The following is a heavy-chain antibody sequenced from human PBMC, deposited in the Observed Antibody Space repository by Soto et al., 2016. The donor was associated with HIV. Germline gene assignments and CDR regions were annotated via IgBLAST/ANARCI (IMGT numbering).Heavy chain of an antibody. Sequence: QVQLQESGPGLVKPSETLSLTCDVSDYSISNGYYWGWIRQPPGKGLEWIASIYHSGPTYYNPSLKSRITISVEKSKNQFSLKLSSVTAADTAVYYCARLIRSGWYGTTWGQGTLVTVSS. J-gene: IGHJ4*02. CDR1: DYSISNGYY. D-gene: IGHD6-19*01. CDR3: ARLIRSGWYGTT. CDR2: IYHSGPT. V-gene: IGHV4-38-2*01.